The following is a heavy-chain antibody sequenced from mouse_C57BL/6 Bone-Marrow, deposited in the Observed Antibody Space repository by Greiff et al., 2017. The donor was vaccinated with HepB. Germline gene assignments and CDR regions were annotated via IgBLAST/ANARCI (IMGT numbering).Heavy chain of an antibody. CDR3: ARWDYYGSSHWYFDV. CDR2: INPGSGGT. D-gene: IGHD1-1*01. J-gene: IGHJ1*03. CDR1: GYAFTNYL. Sequence: QVQLQQSGAELVRPGTSVKVSCKASGYAFTNYLIEWVKQRPGQGLEWIGVINPGSGGTNYNEKLKGKATLTADKSSSTAYMQLSSLTSEDSAVYFCARWDYYGSSHWYFDVWGTGTTVTVSS. V-gene: IGHV1-54*01.